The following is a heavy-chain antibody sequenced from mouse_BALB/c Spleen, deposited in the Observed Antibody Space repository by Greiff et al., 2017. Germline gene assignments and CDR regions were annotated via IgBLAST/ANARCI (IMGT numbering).Heavy chain of an antibody. Sequence: QVTLKVSGPDPVAPSQSLSITCTVSGFSLTSYGVHWVRQPPGKGLEWLVVIWSDGSTTYNSALKSRLSISKDNSKSQVFLKMNSLQTDDTAMYYCARHYDGSSYAKDYWGQGTSVTVSS. V-gene: IGHV2-6-2*01. D-gene: IGHD1-1*01. CDR3: ARHYDGSSYAKDY. CDR2: IWSDGST. CDR1: GFSLTSYG. J-gene: IGHJ4*01.